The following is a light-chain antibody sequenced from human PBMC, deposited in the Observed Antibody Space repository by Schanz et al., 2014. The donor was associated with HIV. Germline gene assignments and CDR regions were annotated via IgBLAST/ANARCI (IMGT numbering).Light chain of an antibody. V-gene: IGKV3-20*01. Sequence: EIVLTQSPVILSLSPGERATLSCRASQTVSSNSLGWYQQKRGQVPRLLVYGASTRATGIPGRFSGSGSGSTFTLIISRLEPADAAVYYCQQYGGSPTFGQGTKVEIK. CDR3: QQYGGSPT. J-gene: IGKJ1*01. CDR2: GAS. CDR1: QTVSSNS.